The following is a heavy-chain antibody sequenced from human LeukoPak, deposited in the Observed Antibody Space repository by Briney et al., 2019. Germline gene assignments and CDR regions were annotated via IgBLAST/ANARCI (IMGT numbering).Heavy chain of an antibody. CDR3: AKTPYYYYGSGSYFLDY. Sequence: GGSLRLSCAASGFTFSSSYMHWVRQAPGKGLEWVSAISGSGGSTYYADSVKGRFTISRDNSKNTLYLQMNSLRAEDTAVYYCAKTPYYYYGSGSYFLDYWGQGTLVTVSS. CDR2: ISGSGGST. J-gene: IGHJ4*02. V-gene: IGHV3-23*01. CDR1: GFTFSSSY. D-gene: IGHD3-10*01.